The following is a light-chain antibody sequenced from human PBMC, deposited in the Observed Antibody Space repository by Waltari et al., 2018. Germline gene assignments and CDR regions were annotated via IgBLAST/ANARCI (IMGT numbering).Light chain of an antibody. J-gene: IGLJ3*02. CDR1: SSDVGGYNY. CDR3: SSYAGSNNWV. Sequence: QSALTQPPSASGSPGQSVTISCTGTSSDVGGYNYVSWYQQHPGKAPKLMIFEVSKLPSGVPDRFSGSKSGNTASLTVSGLQADDEAHYYCSSYAGSNNWVFGGGTKLTVL. CDR2: EVS. V-gene: IGLV2-8*01.